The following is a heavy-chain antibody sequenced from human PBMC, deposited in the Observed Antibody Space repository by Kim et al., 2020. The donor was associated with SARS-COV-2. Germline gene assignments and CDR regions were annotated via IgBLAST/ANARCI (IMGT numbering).Heavy chain of an antibody. D-gene: IGHD2-8*02. CDR2: IYYSGST. CDR3: ARGDSQLVVYAAYWYFDL. Sequence: SETLSLTCTVSGGSVSSGSYYWSWIRQPPGKGLEWIGYIYYSGSTNYNPSLKSRVTISVDTSKNQFSLKLSSVTAADTAVYYCARGDSQLVVYAAYWYFDLWGRGTLVTVSS. CDR1: GGSVSSGSYY. J-gene: IGHJ2*01. V-gene: IGHV4-61*01.